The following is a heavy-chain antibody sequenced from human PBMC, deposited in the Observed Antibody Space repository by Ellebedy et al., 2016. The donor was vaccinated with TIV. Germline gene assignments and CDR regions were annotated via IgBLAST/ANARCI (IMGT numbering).Heavy chain of an antibody. Sequence: AASVKVSCKSSGGSLGSYTIAWVRQAPGQGLQWMGGIIPIFGTSAYAQKFRGRVTNTADESTSTAYMELSSLSSDDTAVYYCAKVEYCDGGSCYSDYWFDPWGQGTLVIVSS. CDR3: AKVEYCDGGSCYSDYWFDP. CDR2: IIPIFGTS. J-gene: IGHJ5*02. D-gene: IGHD2-15*01. CDR1: GGSLGSYT. V-gene: IGHV1-69*13.